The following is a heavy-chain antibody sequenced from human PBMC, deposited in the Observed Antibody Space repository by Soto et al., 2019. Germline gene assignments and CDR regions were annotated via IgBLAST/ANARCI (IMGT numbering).Heavy chain of an antibody. CDR3: PKDRVGGRPVDAFDI. CDR2: ISGSGGST. J-gene: IGHJ3*02. V-gene: IGHV3-23*01. CDR1: GFTFSIYA. D-gene: IGHD6-6*01. Sequence: GGSLRLSCAASGFTFSIYAMSWVRQAPGKGLEWVSGISGSGGSTYYADSVKGRFTISRDNSKNTLYLQMNSLRAEDTAVYYCPKDRVGGRPVDAFDIWGQGTMVTVSS.